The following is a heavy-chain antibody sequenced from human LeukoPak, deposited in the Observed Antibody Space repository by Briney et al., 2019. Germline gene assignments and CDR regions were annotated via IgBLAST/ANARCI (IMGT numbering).Heavy chain of an antibody. D-gene: IGHD3-3*01. V-gene: IGHV1-2*02. CDR2: INPNSGGT. CDR3: ARGNEYYDFWSGYHYFDY. CDR1: GYTFTGYY. Sequence: ASVKVSCKASGYTFTGYYMHWVRQAPGQGLEWMGWINPNSGGTNYAQKFQGRVTMTRDTSISTAYMELSRLRSDDTAVYYCARGNEYYDFWSGYHYFDYWGQGTLVTVSP. J-gene: IGHJ4*02.